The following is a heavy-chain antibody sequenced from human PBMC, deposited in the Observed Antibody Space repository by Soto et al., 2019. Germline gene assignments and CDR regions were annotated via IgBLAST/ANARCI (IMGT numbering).Heavy chain of an antibody. CDR2: IYYSGST. Sequence: PSETLSLTCTVSGGSVSSGSYYWSWICQPPGKGLEWIGYIYYSGSTYYNPSLKSRVTISVDTSKNQFSLKLSSVTAADTAVYYCARCWRDGYNSYDYWGQGTLVTVSS. D-gene: IGHD5-12*01. V-gene: IGHV4-30-4*01. J-gene: IGHJ4*02. CDR3: ARCWRDGYNSYDY. CDR1: GGSVSSGSYY.